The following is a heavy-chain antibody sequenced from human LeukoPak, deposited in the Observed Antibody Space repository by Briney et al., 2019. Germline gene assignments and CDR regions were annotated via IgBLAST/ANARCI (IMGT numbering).Heavy chain of an antibody. CDR2: IWYDGSNK. CDR1: GFTFSSYG. V-gene: IGHV3-33*01. CDR3: ARAGIAAAGTGYFDY. D-gene: IGHD6-13*01. Sequence: GGSLRLSCAASGFTFSSYGMHWVRQAPGKGLEWVAVIWYDGSNKYYADSVRGRFTISRDNSKNTLYLQMNSLRAEDTAVYYCARAGIAAAGTGYFDYWGQGTLVTVSS. J-gene: IGHJ4*02.